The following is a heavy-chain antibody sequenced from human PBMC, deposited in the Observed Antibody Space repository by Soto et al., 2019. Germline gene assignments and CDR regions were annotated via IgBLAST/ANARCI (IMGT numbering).Heavy chain of an antibody. V-gene: IGHV4-30-2*01. CDR3: ARLPSP. J-gene: IGHJ5*02. Sequence: QLQLQESGSGLVKPSQTLSLTCAVSGGSISSGGYSWSWIRQPPGKGLEWIGYIYHSGSTHYTPSLTRRVTISVDRSKNQFSLKLSSVTAADTAVYSGARLPSPWGQGTLVTVSS. CDR2: IYHSGST. CDR1: GGSISSGGYS.